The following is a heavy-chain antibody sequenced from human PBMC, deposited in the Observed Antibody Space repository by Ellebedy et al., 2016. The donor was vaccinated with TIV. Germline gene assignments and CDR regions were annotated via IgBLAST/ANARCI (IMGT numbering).Heavy chain of an antibody. CDR1: GYTFTTYG. V-gene: IGHV1-18*04. CDR2: IGTYEGNT. Sequence: AASVKVSCKAYGYTFTTYGITWVRQAPGQGPEWMGWIGTYEGNTKYAQKLQGRVTMTRDTSTSTAYMELRSLRSDDTAVYYCARDRDGSSSSDFQHWGPGTLVTVSS. CDR3: ARDRDGSSSSDFQH. D-gene: IGHD6-6*01. J-gene: IGHJ1*01.